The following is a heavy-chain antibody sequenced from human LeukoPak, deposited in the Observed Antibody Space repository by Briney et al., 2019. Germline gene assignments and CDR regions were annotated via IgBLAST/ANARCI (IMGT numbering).Heavy chain of an antibody. CDR3: ARDRDYYGSGSGNWFDP. J-gene: IGHJ5*02. Sequence: SETLSLTCTVSGGSISSYYWSWIRQPAGKGLEWIGRIYTSGSTNYNPSLKSRVTMSVDTSKNQFSLKLSSVTAADTAVDYCARDRDYYGSGSGNWFDPWGQGTLVTVSS. CDR2: IYTSGST. V-gene: IGHV4-4*07. CDR1: GGSISSYY. D-gene: IGHD3-10*01.